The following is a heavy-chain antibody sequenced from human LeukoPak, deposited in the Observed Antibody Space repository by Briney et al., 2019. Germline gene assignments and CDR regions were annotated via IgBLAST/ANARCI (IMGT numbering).Heavy chain of an antibody. Sequence: GASVQVSLKASGYTFTSYYMHWVRQAPGHGLEWMGIINPTGGSTSYAQRFQGRVTMTRDTSTSTVYMELYSLRSEDTAVYYCARSVTMVRSYYQYYGMDVWGQGTTVTVSS. J-gene: IGHJ6*02. CDR3: ARSVTMVRSYYQYYGMDV. CDR2: INPTGGST. D-gene: IGHD3-10*01. V-gene: IGHV1-46*01. CDR1: GYTFTSYY.